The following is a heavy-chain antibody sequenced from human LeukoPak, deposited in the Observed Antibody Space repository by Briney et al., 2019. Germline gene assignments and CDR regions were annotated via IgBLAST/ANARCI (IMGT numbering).Heavy chain of an antibody. J-gene: IGHJ4*02. CDR1: GFTFSRYW. Sequence: GGSLRLSCAASGFTFSRYWMHWVRQVPGKGLVWVSQINGDGSTTRYADSVKGRFTISRDNAKNTLYLQMNSLRAEDTAVYYCVRLGYCSSTSCYGFDYWGQGTLVTVSS. V-gene: IGHV3-74*01. CDR3: VRLGYCSSTSCYGFDY. D-gene: IGHD2-2*01. CDR2: INGDGSTT.